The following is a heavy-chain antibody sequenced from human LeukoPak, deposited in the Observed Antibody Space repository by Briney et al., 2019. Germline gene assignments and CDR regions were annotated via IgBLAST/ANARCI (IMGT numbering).Heavy chain of an antibody. V-gene: IGHV4-38-2*02. D-gene: IGHD6-13*01. CDR1: GYSISSGNY. CDR2: IYHSGTT. Sequence: PSETLSLTCTVSGYSISSGNYWGWIRQPPGKGLEWIGNIYHSGTTYYNPSLKSRVTISVDTSKNQFSLKLNSVTAADTAVYYCARDRSSSYTRDWFDPWGQGALVTVSS. J-gene: IGHJ5*02. CDR3: ARDRSSSYTRDWFDP.